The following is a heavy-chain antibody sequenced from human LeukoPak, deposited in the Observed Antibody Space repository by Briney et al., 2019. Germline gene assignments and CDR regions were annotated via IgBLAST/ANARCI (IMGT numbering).Heavy chain of an antibody. V-gene: IGHV4-59*01. D-gene: IGHD6-13*01. CDR1: GGSISSYY. Sequence: PSETLSLTCTVSGGSISSYYWSWIRQPPGKGLDWIGYIYYSGSTNYNPSLKSRVTISVDTSKNQFSLKLSSVTAADTAVYYCARDLGEAADDAFDIWGQGTMVTVSS. J-gene: IGHJ3*02. CDR3: ARDLGEAADDAFDI. CDR2: IYYSGST.